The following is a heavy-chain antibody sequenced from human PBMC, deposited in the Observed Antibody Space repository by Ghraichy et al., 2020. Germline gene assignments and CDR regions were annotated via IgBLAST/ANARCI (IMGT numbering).Heavy chain of an antibody. D-gene: IGHD3-16*01. J-gene: IGHJ2*01. CDR1: DDSMEYG. CDR3: ARLEAHSFTGGILGADGWYFDL. V-gene: IGHV1-18*04. CDR2: VATHNGQA. Sequence: ASVKVSCEASDDSMEYGVSWLRQAPGQGLELVGWVATHNGQAQYSHHGLERSSQKFRNRVTMTIDTSTKIAVLELRELRVDDTAVYYCARLEAHSFTGGILGADGWYFDLWGRGTLVSVSS.